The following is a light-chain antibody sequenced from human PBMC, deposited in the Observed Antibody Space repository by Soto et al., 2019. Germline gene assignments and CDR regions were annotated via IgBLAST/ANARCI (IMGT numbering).Light chain of an antibody. V-gene: IGKV1-5*03. CDR2: KAS. CDR3: QQYNSNPWT. CDR1: QSISSW. Sequence: DIPMTQSPSTLSASVGARVTITCRASQSISSWLAWYQQKPGKAPNLLIYKASSLESGVPSRFSDSASGTEFTLTIGSLQPDDFATYYFQQYNSNPWTFGQGTKVAIK. J-gene: IGKJ1*01.